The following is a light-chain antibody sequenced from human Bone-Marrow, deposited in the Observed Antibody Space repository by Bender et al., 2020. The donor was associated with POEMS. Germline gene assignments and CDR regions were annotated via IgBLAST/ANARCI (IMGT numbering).Light chain of an antibody. V-gene: IGLV2-14*03. J-gene: IGLJ2*01. Sequence: QSALTQPASVSGSPGQSITISCTGTSNDVGGYNYVSWYQQHPGKAPKLMIYDVSNRPSGVSNRFSGSKSGNTASLTISGLQAEDEADYYCSSYTSIITVVFGGGTKLTVL. CDR3: SSYTSIITVV. CDR2: DVS. CDR1: SNDVGGYNY.